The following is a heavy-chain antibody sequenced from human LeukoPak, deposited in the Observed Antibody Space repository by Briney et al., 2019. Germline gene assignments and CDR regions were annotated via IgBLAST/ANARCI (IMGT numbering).Heavy chain of an antibody. J-gene: IGHJ4*02. CDR3: ARDCTNGVCTYFDY. D-gene: IGHD2-8*01. CDR2: IYSGGST. V-gene: IGHV3-53*01. CDR1: RFTVSSNY. Sequence: GGSLRLSCAASRFTVSSNYMSWVRQAPGKGLEWVSVIYSGGSTYYADSVKGRFTISRDNSKNTLYLQMNSLRAEDTAVYYCARDCTNGVCTYFDYWGQGTLVTVSS.